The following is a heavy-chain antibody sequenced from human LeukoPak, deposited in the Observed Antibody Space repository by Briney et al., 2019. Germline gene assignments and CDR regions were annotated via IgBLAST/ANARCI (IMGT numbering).Heavy chain of an antibody. CDR3: ARDASDCSSTSCYSYYYYMDV. CDR1: GGSISSYY. D-gene: IGHD2-2*02. V-gene: IGHV4-59*12. Sequence: SETLSLTCTVSGGSISSYYWSWIRQPPGKGLEWIGYIYHSGSTYYNPSLKSRVTISVDRSKNQFSLKLSSVTAADTAVYYCARDASDCSSTSCYSYYYYMDVWGKGTTVTVSS. CDR2: IYHSGST. J-gene: IGHJ6*03.